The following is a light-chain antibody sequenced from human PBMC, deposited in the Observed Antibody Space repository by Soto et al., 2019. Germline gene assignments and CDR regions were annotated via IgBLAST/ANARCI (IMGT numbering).Light chain of an antibody. CDR3: QQRSNWPLT. CDR1: HSISSH. J-gene: IGKJ4*01. Sequence: EIVLTQSPATLSLSPGERATLSCRASHSISSHLAWYQQKPGQAPRLLMYDASNRGTGIPARFSGSGSATDFTLTISSLEPEDFAVYYCQQRSNWPLTFGGGTKVEIK. CDR2: DAS. V-gene: IGKV3-11*01.